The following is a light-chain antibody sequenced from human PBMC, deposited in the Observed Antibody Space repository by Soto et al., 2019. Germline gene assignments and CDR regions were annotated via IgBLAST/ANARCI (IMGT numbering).Light chain of an antibody. V-gene: IGKV1-9*01. Sequence: DIQLTQSPSFLYASVGDRVTITCWASQGIRSYLAWYQQRPGKAPELLIYGASTLRPGGASRFSGSGSGTEFTLAISSLQPEDFATYFCQQLNTCPPFLTFGPGTKVDIK. CDR2: GAS. CDR3: QQLNTCPPFLT. J-gene: IGKJ3*01. CDR1: QGIRSY.